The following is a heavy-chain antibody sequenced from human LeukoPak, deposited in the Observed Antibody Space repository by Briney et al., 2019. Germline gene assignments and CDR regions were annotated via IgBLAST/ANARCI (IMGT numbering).Heavy chain of an antibody. V-gene: IGHV3-30*04. CDR2: ISYDGSNK. D-gene: IGHD2-15*01. J-gene: IGHJ4*02. CDR3: AKDVVDFLGYYFDY. CDR1: EFTFSSYA. Sequence: GGSLRLSCAASEFTFSSYAMHWVRQAPGKGLEWVAVISYDGSNKYYADSVKGRFTIARDNSKNTLYLQMNSLRAEDTAVYYCAKDVVDFLGYYFDYWGQGTLVTVSS.